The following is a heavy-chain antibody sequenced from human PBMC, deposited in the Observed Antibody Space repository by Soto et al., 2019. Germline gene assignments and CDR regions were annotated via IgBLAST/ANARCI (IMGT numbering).Heavy chain of an antibody. J-gene: IGHJ4*02. CDR1: GGSISSGGYS. Sequence: SETLSLTCAVSGGSISSGGYSWSWIRQPPGKGLEWIGYIYYSGSTYYNPSLKSRVTISVDTSKKQFSLKLSSVTAADTAVYYCARAGDSSGPVALGYWGQGTLVTVSS. CDR2: IYYSGST. CDR3: ARAGDSSGPVALGY. V-gene: IGHV4-30-2*05. D-gene: IGHD6-19*01.